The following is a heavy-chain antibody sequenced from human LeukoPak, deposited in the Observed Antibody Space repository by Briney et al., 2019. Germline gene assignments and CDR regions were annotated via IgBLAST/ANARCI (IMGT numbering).Heavy chain of an antibody. J-gene: IGHJ4*02. CDR2: ISYDGSNK. Sequence: GGSLRLSCAASGFTFSSYAMHWVRQAPGKGLEWVAVISYDGSNKYYADSVKGRFTISRDNSKNTLYLQMNSLRAEDTAVYYCARDGNWNYGYAYCFDYWGQGTLVTVSS. V-gene: IGHV3-30-3*01. CDR1: GFTFSSYA. D-gene: IGHD1-7*01. CDR3: ARDGNWNYGYAYCFDY.